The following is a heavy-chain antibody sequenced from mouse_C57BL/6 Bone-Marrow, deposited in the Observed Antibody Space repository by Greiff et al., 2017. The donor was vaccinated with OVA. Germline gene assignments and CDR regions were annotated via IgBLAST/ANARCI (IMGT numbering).Heavy chain of an antibody. CDR3: ARHYGSSYPLGYFDV. J-gene: IGHJ1*03. CDR1: GFTFSDYG. V-gene: IGHV5-17*01. CDR2: ISSGSSTI. Sequence: EVQVVESGGGLVKPGGSLKLSCAASGFTFSDYGMHWVRQAPEKGLEWVAYISSGSSTIYYADTVKGRFTISIDNAKNTLYQQMTSLRSEDTAMYYCARHYGSSYPLGYFDVWGTGTTVTVSS. D-gene: IGHD1-1*01.